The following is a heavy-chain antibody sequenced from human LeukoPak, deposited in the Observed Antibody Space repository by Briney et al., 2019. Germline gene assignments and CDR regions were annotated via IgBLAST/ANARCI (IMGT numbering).Heavy chain of an antibody. V-gene: IGHV3-74*01. CDR3: LKRGSDWTYWYFDL. CDR1: GFTFENFW. J-gene: IGHJ2*01. CDR2: INGHGATT. D-gene: IGHD1-1*01. Sequence: GGSLRLSCAASGFTFENFWIHWVRQGPGKELVWVSRINGHGATTGYADSVKGRFTISRDNAKNTVYLQMNSLRVEDTAIYYCLKRGSDWTYWYFDLWGRGTRVTVSS.